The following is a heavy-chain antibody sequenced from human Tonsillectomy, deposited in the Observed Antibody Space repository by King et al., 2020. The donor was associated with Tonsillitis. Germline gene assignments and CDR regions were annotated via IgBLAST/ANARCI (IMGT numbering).Heavy chain of an antibody. CDR1: GFTFDDYA. CDR3: VGEWLRLGYYGLDV. V-gene: IGHV3-9*01. CDR2: ISWNSGSI. Sequence: EVQLVESGGGLVQPGRSLRLSCAASGFTFDDYAMHWVRQAPGKGLEWVSGISWNSGSIGYADSVKGRFTISRDNAKNSLYLQMNSLRAEDTALYYCVGEWLRLGYYGLDVWGQGTTVTVSS. D-gene: IGHD5-12*01. J-gene: IGHJ6*02.